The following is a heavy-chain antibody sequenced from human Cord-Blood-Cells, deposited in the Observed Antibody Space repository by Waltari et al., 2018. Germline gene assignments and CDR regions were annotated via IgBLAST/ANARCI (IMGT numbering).Heavy chain of an antibody. CDR3: ARDITMGRGDDAFDI. V-gene: IGHV3-74*01. D-gene: IGHD3-10*01. CDR2: YNRDGGST. J-gene: IGHJ3*02. Sequence: EVQLVESGGGLVQPGGSLRHSCAASGFTFSSYWMHWVRQAPGKGLVWASRYNRDGGSTRYADSLKGRFTISRDNAKNTLYLQMNSLRAEDTAVYYCARDITMGRGDDAFDIWGQGTMVTVSS. CDR1: GFTFSSYW.